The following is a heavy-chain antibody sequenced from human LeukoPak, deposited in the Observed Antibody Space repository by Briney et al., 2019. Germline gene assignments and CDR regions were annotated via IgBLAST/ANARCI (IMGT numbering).Heavy chain of an antibody. CDR2: INPIFHTP. Sequence: SVKVSCKASGGTFSSHAISWVRQAPGQGLEWMGGINPIFHTPTYAKKFQGRLTITNDESMSTASMDLSSLISDDTPVYCARGRTTGEFDYWGQGTLVTVSS. V-gene: IGHV1-69*05. CDR3: ARGRTTGEFDY. CDR1: GGTFSSHA. J-gene: IGHJ4*02. D-gene: IGHD4-11*01.